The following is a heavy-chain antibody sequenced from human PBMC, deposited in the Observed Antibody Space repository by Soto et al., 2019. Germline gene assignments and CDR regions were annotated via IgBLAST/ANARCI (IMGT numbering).Heavy chain of an antibody. CDR3: ARRFSQWLRFEWGYSYFDL. Sequence: EVQLVESGGGLVKPGGSLRLSCAASGFTFSSYSMNWVRQAPGKGLEWVSSISSSSSYIYYADSVKGRFTISRDNAKNSLYLQMNSLRAEDTAVYYCARRFSQWLRFEWGYSYFDLWGRGTLVTVSS. CDR2: ISSSSSYI. J-gene: IGHJ2*01. D-gene: IGHD5-12*01. V-gene: IGHV3-21*01. CDR1: GFTFSSYS.